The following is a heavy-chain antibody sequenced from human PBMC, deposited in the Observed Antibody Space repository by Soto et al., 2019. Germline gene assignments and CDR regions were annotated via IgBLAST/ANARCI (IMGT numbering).Heavy chain of an antibody. Sequence: QLQLQESGPGLVKPSETLSLTCTVSGGSISSSSYYWGWIRQPPGKGLEWIGSIYYSGSTYYNPSLKSRVTICVDTSKIQFSLKVSSVTAADTAVYSCARLGSTMVRGVISYTPPPFDYWGQGTLVTVSS. CDR1: GGSISSSSYY. D-gene: IGHD3-10*01. CDR3: ARLGSTMVRGVISYTPPPFDY. CDR2: IYYSGST. V-gene: IGHV4-39*01. J-gene: IGHJ4*02.